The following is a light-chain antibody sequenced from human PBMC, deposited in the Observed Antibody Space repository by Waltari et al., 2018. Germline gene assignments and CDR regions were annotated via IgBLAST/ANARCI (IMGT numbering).Light chain of an antibody. CDR3: SSYTTRGTWV. CDR2: DVS. J-gene: IGLJ3*02. Sequence: QSALTLPASVSGSPGQSITFSCTGVFSDVGAYDYVSGSHQLPGRAPKLLFYDVSHRPPGGSDRRSGSKSGNTATLTISGLQPEDEADYSCSSYTTRGTWVFGGGTKLTVL. CDR1: FSDVGAYDY. V-gene: IGLV2-14*03.